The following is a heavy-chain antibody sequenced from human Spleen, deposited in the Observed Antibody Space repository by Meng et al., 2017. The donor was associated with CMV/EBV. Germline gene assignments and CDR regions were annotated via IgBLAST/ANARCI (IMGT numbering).Heavy chain of an antibody. CDR3: ARANRNYDFWSSSQYYYGMDV. J-gene: IGHJ6*02. V-gene: IGHV3-7*01. Sequence: GGSLRLSCSVSGFNFITYWMSWVRQAPGKGLEWVANINRDGSEKKYVDSMKGRFTISRDNAKNSLYLQMNSLRAEDTAVYYCARANRNYDFWSSSQYYYGMDVWGQGTTVTVSS. CDR1: GFNFITYW. D-gene: IGHD3-3*01. CDR2: INRDGSEK.